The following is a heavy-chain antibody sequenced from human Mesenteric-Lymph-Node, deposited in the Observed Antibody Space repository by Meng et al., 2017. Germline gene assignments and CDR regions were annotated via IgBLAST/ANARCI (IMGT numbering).Heavy chain of an antibody. V-gene: IGHV6-1*01. D-gene: IGHD4-17*01. CDR1: GDSVSSNSAA. CDR3: ARVRSYGDYVNYYYYYGMDV. Sequence: SETLSLTCDISGDSVSSNSAAWNWIRQSPSRGLEWLGRTYYRSKWYNDYAVSVKSRITINPDTSKNQFSLQLNSVTTEDTAVYYCARVRSYGDYVNYYYYYGMDVWGQGTTVTVSS. J-gene: IGHJ6*02. CDR2: TYYRSKWYN.